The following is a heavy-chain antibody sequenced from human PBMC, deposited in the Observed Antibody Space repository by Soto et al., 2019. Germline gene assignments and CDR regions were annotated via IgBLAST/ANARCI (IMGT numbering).Heavy chain of an antibody. CDR3: AHRPSYCSGGSCYAGFDY. D-gene: IGHD2-15*01. CDR2: IYWDDDK. V-gene: IGHV2-5*02. CDR1: GFSLSTSGVG. J-gene: IGHJ4*02. Sequence: QITLKESGPTLVKPTQTLTLTCTFSGFSLSTSGVGVGWIRQPPGKALEWLALIYWDDDKRYRPSLKSRLTITKYTSKNPVVLTTTNMDPVDTATYYCAHRPSYCSGGSCYAGFDYWGQGTLVTVSS.